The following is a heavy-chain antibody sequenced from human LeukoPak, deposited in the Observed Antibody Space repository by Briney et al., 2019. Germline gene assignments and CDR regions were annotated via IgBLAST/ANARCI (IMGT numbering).Heavy chain of an antibody. CDR1: GFTFDEYA. CDR3: AKGVGTSYHYHMDV. CDR2: ISWNTYDI. J-gene: IGHJ6*03. D-gene: IGHD1-26*01. V-gene: IGHV3-9*03. Sequence: SGGSLRLSCAASGFTFDEYAMHWVRLPPGKGLEWVAGISWNTYDIGYADSVKGRFTNSRDNAKNSLYLQMNSLRDEDMALYYCAKGVGTSYHYHMDVWGKGTTVIVSS.